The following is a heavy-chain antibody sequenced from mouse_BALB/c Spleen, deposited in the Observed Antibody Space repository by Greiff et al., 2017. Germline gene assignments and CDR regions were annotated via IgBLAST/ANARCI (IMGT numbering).Heavy chain of an antibody. CDR1: GYTFTSYW. CDR2: IDPSDSYT. CDR3: AAYYGSSDAAMDD. V-gene: IGHV1-69*02. Sequence: QVQLKQPGAELVKPGASVKLSCKASGYTFTSYWMHWVKQRPGQGLEWIGEIDPSDSYTNYNQKFKGKATLTVDKSSSTAYMQLSSLTSEDSAVYYCAAYYGSSDAAMDDWGQGTSVTVSS. J-gene: IGHJ4*01. D-gene: IGHD1-1*01.